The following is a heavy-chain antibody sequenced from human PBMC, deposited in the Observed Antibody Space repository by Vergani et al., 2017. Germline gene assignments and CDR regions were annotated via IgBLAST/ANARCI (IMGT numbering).Heavy chain of an antibody. V-gene: IGHV1-69*01. CDR2: IIPIFGTA. D-gene: IGHD2-2*01. J-gene: IGHJ6*03. CDR1: GGTFSSYA. CDR3: ARGGLGYCSSTSCPPEYYYYYYMDV. Sequence: QVQLVQSGAEVKKPGSSVKVSCKASGGTFSSYAISWVRQAPGQGLEWMGGIIPIFGTANYAQKFQGRVTITADESTSTAYMGLSSLRSEDTAVYYCARGGLGYCSSTSCPPEYYYYYYMDVWGKGTTVTVSS.